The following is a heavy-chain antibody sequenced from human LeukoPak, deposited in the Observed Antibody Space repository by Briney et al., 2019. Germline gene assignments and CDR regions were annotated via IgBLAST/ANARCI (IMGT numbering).Heavy chain of an antibody. Sequence: PGGSLRLSCAASGFTFSNYSMNWVRQAPGKGLEWASSTSSSSSYIYYADSLKGRFTISRDNAKNSLYLQMNSLRAEDTAVYYCTRHILVDYEGINWFDPWGQGTLVTVSS. CDR2: TSSSSSYI. CDR3: TRHILVDYEGINWFDP. J-gene: IGHJ5*02. V-gene: IGHV3-21*04. D-gene: IGHD2-21*01. CDR1: GFTFSNYS.